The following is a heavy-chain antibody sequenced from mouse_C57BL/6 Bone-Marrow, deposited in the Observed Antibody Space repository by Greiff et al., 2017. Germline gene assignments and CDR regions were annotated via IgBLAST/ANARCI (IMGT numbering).Heavy chain of an antibody. V-gene: IGHV14-4*01. CDR3: TTYLYGSSFDY. D-gene: IGHD1-1*01. CDR1: GFNIKDDY. CDR2: IDPENGDT. J-gene: IGHJ2*01. Sequence: VQLKESGAELVRPGASVKLSCTASGFNIKDDYMHWVKQRPEQGLEWIGWIDPENGDTEYASKFQGKATITADTSSNTAYLQLSSLTSVDTAVYYCTTYLYGSSFDYWGQGTTLTVSS.